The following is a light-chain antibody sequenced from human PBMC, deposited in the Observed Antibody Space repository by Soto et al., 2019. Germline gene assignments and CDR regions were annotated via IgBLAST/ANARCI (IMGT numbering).Light chain of an antibody. Sequence: QSPLTEPRSASRSPGQSVTISCTGTSSEIGGYNFVSWYQQYPGKTPKLIIFEVYKRPSGVPDRFSASKSGNTASLTVSGRQPDDEVDYHCSSHGGSSNPYAFVTGTKLTVL. CDR2: EVY. CDR3: SSHGGSSNPYA. J-gene: IGLJ1*01. CDR1: SSEIGGYNF. V-gene: IGLV2-8*02.